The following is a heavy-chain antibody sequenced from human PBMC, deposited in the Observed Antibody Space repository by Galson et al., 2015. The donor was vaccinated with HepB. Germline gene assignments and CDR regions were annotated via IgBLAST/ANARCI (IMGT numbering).Heavy chain of an antibody. J-gene: IGHJ4*02. V-gene: IGHV3-48*02. Sequence: SLRLSCAASGFTFSSYSMNWVRQAPGTGLEWVSYISSSSSTIYYADSVKGRFTISRDNAKNSLFLQMNSLRDEDTAVYYCARDVLIPAVMSLEYWGQGTLVTVSS. CDR2: ISSSSSTI. D-gene: IGHD2-2*01. CDR3: ARDVLIPAVMSLEY. CDR1: GFTFSSYS.